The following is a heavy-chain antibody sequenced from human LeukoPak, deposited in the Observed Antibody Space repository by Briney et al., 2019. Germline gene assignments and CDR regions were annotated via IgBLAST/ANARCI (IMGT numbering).Heavy chain of an antibody. D-gene: IGHD2-2*01. J-gene: IGHJ4*02. V-gene: IGHV4-34*01. CDR3: ARREYQPGYFDY. Sequence: SETLSLTCAVYGGSFSGQYWSWIRQPPGKGLEWIGEINHRGRTNYNPSLKSRVSISVDTSKKQFSLKLSSMTAADTAVYYCARREYQPGYFDYWGQGTLVTVSS. CDR1: GGSFSGQY. CDR2: INHRGRT.